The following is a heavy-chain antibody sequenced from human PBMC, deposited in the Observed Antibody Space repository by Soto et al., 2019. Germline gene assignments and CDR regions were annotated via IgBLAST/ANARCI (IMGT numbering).Heavy chain of an antibody. CDR2: IDPSDSYT. CDR1: GYSFTGYW. D-gene: IGHD2-2*01. J-gene: IGHJ6*02. Sequence: GESLKMSCKGSGYSFTGYWISWVRQMPGKGLEWMGRIDPSDSYTNYSPSFQGHVTISADKSISTAYLQWSSLKASDTAMYYCAYATYYYGMDVWGQGTTVTVSS. CDR3: AYATYYYGMDV. V-gene: IGHV5-10-1*01.